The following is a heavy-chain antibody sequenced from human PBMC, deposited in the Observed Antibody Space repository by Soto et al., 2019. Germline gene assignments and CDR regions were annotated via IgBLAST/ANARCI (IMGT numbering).Heavy chain of an antibody. V-gene: IGHV1-3*01. D-gene: IGHD2-2*01. CDR2: INPDNGNT. CDR1: GYTFTRYT. CDR3: ARGIATGQLDP. J-gene: IGHJ5*02. Sequence: VASVKVSCKASGYTFTRYTMNWVRQAPGQRLEWMGWINPDNGNTKSSQKFQDRVIITRDTSASTAYMDLSSLRSEDTAVYYCARGIATGQLDPWGQGTRGTVSS.